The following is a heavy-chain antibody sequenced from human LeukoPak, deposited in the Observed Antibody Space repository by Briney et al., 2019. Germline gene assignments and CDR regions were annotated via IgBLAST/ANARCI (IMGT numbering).Heavy chain of an antibody. D-gene: IGHD1/OR15-1a*01. V-gene: IGHV4-59*01. J-gene: IGHJ6*03. CDR2: IYYSGST. Sequence: SETLSLTCTVSGGSISSYYWSWIRQPPGKGLEWIGYIYYSGSTNYNPSLKSRVTISVDTSKNQFSLQLSSVTAADTAVYYCARAFRHRNNNYYYYYYMDVWGKGTTVTVSS. CDR3: ARAFRHRNNNYYYYYYMDV. CDR1: GGSISSYY.